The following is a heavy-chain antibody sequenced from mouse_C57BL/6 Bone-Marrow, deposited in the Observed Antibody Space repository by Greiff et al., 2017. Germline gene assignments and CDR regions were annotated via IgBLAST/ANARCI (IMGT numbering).Heavy chain of an antibody. CDR1: GYSFTGYF. V-gene: IGHV1-20*01. CDR2: INPYNGDT. J-gene: IGHJ3*01. D-gene: IGHD1-1*01. CDR3: ARGDGQGGGFGY. Sequence: EVQLQQSGPELVKPGDSVKISCKASGYSFTGYFMNWVMQSHGKSLEWIGRINPYNGDTFYNQKFKGKATLTVDKSSSTAYMELRSLTSEDSAVYYCARGDGQGGGFGYWGQRTLVTVSA.